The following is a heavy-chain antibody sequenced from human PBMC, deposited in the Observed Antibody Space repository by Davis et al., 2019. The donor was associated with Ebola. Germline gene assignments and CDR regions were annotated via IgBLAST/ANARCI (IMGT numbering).Heavy chain of an antibody. V-gene: IGHV1-8*01. CDR3: ASAITMVVVVIPYYFDY. D-gene: IGHD3-22*01. J-gene: IGHJ4*02. CDR1: GYTFTSYD. Sequence: ASAKVSCKASGYTFTSYDINWVRQATGQGLEWMGWMNPNSGNTGYAQKFQGRVTMTRNTSISTAYMELSSLRSEDTAVYYCASAITMVVVVIPYYFDYWGQGTLVTVSS. CDR2: MNPNSGNT.